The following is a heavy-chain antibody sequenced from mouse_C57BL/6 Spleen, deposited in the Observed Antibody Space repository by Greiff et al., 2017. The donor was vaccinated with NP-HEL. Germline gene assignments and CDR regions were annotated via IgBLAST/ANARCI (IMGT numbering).Heavy chain of an antibody. CDR3: ARAGDYYAMDY. Sequence: EVQLQQSEGGLVQPGSSMKLSCTASGFTFSDYYMAWVRQVPEKGLEWVANINYDGSSTYYLDSLKSRFIISRDNAKNILYLQMSSLKSEDTATYYCARAGDYYAMDYWGQGTSVTVSS. V-gene: IGHV5-16*01. CDR1: GFTFSDYY. CDR2: INYDGSST. J-gene: IGHJ4*01.